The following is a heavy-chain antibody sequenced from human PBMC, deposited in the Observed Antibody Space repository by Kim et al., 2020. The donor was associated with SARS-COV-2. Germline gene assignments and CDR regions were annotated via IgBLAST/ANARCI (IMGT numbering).Heavy chain of an antibody. Sequence: GGSLRLSCAASGFTFSSYAMHWVRQAPGKGLEWVAVISYDGSNKYYADSVKGRFTISRDNSKNTLYLQMNSLRAEDTAVYYCARDSYGGPHWFDPWGQGTLVTVSS. CDR2: ISYDGSNK. J-gene: IGHJ5*02. CDR1: GFTFSSYA. D-gene: IGHD4-17*01. CDR3: ARDSYGGPHWFDP. V-gene: IGHV3-30*04.